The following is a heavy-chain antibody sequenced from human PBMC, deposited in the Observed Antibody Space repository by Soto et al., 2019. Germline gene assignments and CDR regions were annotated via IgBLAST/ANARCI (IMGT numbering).Heavy chain of an antibody. D-gene: IGHD6-19*01. Sequence: PGGSLRLSCAASGFTFSSYGMHWVRQAPGKGLEWVAVIWYDGSNKYYADSVKGRFTISRDNSKNTLYLQMNSLRAEDTAVYYCARAGYSSGSYYYYGMDVWGQGTTVTVSS. V-gene: IGHV3-33*01. CDR2: IWYDGSNK. CDR1: GFTFSSYG. CDR3: ARAGYSSGSYYYYGMDV. J-gene: IGHJ6*01.